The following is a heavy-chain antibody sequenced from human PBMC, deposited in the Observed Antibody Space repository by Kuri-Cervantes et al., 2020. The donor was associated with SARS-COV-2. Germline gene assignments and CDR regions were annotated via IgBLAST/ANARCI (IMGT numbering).Heavy chain of an antibody. Sequence: SETLSLTCTVSGDSITNYYWSWIRQPPEKGLEWIGYVYYTGSTNYKPSLESRVTMSVDTSKNQFSLKLNSVTVADTAVYYCAREGPYGSGSYFDYWGQGTLVTVSS. CDR1: GDSITNYY. D-gene: IGHD3-10*01. CDR3: AREGPYGSGSYFDY. CDR2: VYYTGST. J-gene: IGHJ4*02. V-gene: IGHV4-59*01.